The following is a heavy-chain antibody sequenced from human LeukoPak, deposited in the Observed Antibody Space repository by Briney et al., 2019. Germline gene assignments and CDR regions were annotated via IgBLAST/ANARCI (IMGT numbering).Heavy chain of an antibody. CDR2: INTDRSST. J-gene: IGHJ4*02. CDR3: AREEYDN. CDR1: GFTFSSYW. D-gene: IGHD2/OR15-2a*01. V-gene: IGHV3-74*01. Sequence: PGGSLRLSCAASGFTFSSYWMHWVRQAPGKGLVWVSRINTDRSSTDYADSVKGRFTIYRDNAKNTLYLRLNRLRAEDTAVYYCAREEYDNWGQGTLVTVSS.